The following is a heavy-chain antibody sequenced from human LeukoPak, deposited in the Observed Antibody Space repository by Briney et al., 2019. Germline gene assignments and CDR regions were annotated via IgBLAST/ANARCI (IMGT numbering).Heavy chain of an antibody. J-gene: IGHJ6*02. D-gene: IGHD1-1*01. CDR3: VRDPRNWNDAYYGMDV. CDR1: GFTFSHYG. Sequence: PGRSLRLFCAASGFTFSHYGMHWVRQAPGKGLEWVAVISYDGTNKYYADSVEGRFTISRDSSTNTLYLQMNSLRPEDTAVYSCVRDPRNWNDAYYGMDVWGQGTTVTVSS. V-gene: IGHV3-30*03. CDR2: ISYDGTNK.